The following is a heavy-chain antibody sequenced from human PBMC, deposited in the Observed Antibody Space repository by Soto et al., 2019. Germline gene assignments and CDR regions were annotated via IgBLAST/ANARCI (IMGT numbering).Heavy chain of an antibody. Sequence: QVQLQQWGAGLLKPSETLSLTCAVYGGSFSGYYWSWIRQPPGKGLECIGEINHSGSTNYNPSLKSRVTISVDTSKNQFSLKLSSVTAADTAVYYCAAEKGDCSGGSCYPQSLDYWGQGTLVTVSS. CDR3: AAEKGDCSGGSCYPQSLDY. V-gene: IGHV4-34*01. D-gene: IGHD2-15*01. CDR1: GGSFSGYY. CDR2: INHSGST. J-gene: IGHJ4*02.